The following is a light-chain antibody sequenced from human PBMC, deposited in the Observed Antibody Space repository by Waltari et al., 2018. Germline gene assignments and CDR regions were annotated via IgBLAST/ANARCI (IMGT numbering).Light chain of an antibody. CDR2: DAA. J-gene: IGKJ5*01. Sequence: EIVVTQSPATLSLSPGEGATLSCRTSESVSSNLAWFQQKDGQPPRLVIYDAASRAADTPVRFRGGGSGTDYTLTISSLEPEDFATYYCQQRSAWPTTFGQGTRLEI. V-gene: IGKV3-11*01. CDR3: QQRSAWPTT. CDR1: ESVSSN.